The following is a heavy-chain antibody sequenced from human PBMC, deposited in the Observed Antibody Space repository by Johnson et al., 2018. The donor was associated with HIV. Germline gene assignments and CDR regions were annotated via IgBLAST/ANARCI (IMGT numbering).Heavy chain of an antibody. V-gene: IGHV3-13*01. D-gene: IGHD6-13*01. J-gene: IGHJ3*01. CDR2: IGTAGDT. CDR1: FTLSRYD. CDR3: ARGRIGAAGWDAFDV. Sequence: FTLSRYDMNWVRQATGKGLEWVSAIGTAGDTYYAGSVKGRFTISRENSKNSFYLQMKSLRAGDTAVYYCARGRIGAAGWDAFDVWGQGTMVTVSS.